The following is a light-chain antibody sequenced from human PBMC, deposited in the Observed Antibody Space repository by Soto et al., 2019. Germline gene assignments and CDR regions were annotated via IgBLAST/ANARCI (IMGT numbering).Light chain of an antibody. CDR1: QGISSY. Sequence: SQLTQSPSSLSASVGDRVTITCRASQGISSYLAWYQQKPGKAPKLLIYAAPTLQSGVPSRFDGRGSGTDFTLTISSLQPEDLANYYCQQLNSYPYTFGQGTKLEIK. CDR2: AAP. J-gene: IGKJ2*01. CDR3: QQLNSYPYT. V-gene: IGKV1-9*01.